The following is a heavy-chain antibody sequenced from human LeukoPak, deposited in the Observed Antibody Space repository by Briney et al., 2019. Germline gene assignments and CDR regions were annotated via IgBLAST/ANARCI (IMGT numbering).Heavy chain of an antibody. CDR3: ARGGAARLHFQN. D-gene: IGHD6-6*01. V-gene: IGHV4-59*01. Sequence: PSETLSLTCTVSGGSISTYYWNWTRQPPGKGLEWIGYIYHSGSTNYNPSLQSRVTISVDTSKNQFSLNLNSVTAADTAVYYCARGGAARLHFQNWGQGTLVTVSS. J-gene: IGHJ1*01. CDR2: IYHSGST. CDR1: GGSISTYY.